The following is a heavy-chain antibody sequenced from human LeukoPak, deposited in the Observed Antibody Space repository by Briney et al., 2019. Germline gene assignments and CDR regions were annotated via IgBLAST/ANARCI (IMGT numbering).Heavy chain of an antibody. J-gene: IGHJ4*02. CDR1: GFTFDDYG. CDR3: ARARGYNWNYVGCYFDY. V-gene: IGHV3-20*01. D-gene: IGHD1-7*01. Sequence: GGSLRLSCAASGFTFDDYGMSWVRQAPGKGLEWVSGINWNGGSTGYADSVKGRFTISRDNAKNSLYLQMNSLRAEDTALYHCARARGYNWNYVGCYFDYWGQGTLVTVSS. CDR2: INWNGGST.